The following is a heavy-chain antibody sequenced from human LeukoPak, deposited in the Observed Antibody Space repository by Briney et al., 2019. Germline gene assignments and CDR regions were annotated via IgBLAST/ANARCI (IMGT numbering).Heavy chain of an antibody. Sequence: SETLSLTCAVYGGSFSGYYWSWIRQPPGKGLEWIGEINHSGSTNYNPSLKSRVTISVDTSKNQFSLKLSSVTAADTAVYYCARSELGEYQLPAAFDVDYWGQGTLVTVSS. CDR1: GGSFSGYY. J-gene: IGHJ4*02. CDR3: ARSELGEYQLPAAFDVDY. V-gene: IGHV4-34*01. D-gene: IGHD2-2*01. CDR2: INHSGST.